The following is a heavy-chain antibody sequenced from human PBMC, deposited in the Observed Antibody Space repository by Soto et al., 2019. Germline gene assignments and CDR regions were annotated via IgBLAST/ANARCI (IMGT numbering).Heavy chain of an antibody. CDR3: ARPRSHIAAPKTWEYYYGMDV. CDR1: GYTFTSYG. J-gene: IGHJ6*02. CDR2: ISAYNGNT. Sequence: ASVKVSCKASGYTFTSYGISWVRQAPGQGLEWMGWISAYNGNTNYAQKLQGRATMTTDTSTSTAYMELRSLRSDDTAVYYCARPRSHIAAPKTWEYYYGMDVWGQGTTVTVSS. V-gene: IGHV1-18*01. D-gene: IGHD6-6*01.